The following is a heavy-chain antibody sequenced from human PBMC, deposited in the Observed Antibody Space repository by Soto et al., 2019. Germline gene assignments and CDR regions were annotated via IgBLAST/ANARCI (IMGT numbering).Heavy chain of an antibody. V-gene: IGHV3-7*01. J-gene: IGHJ4*02. D-gene: IGHD6-19*01. CDR2: IKQDGSEK. CDR1: GFTFSSYW. Sequence: EVQLVESGGGLVQPGGSLRLSCAASGFTFSSYWMSWVRQAPGKGLEWVANIKQDGSEKYYVDSVKGRFTISRDNAKNSLYLQMNSLRAEDTAVYYCAREYRWEQWLVLDYWGQGTLVTVSS. CDR3: AREYRWEQWLVLDY.